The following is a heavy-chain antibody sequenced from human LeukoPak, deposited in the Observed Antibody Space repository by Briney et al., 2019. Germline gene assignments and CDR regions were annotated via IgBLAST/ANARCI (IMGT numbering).Heavy chain of an antibody. CDR2: INPNSGGT. CDR1: GYTFNGYY. CDR3: ATLGAGGSYPPFDY. J-gene: IGHJ4*02. V-gene: IGHV1-2*02. Sequence: ASVKVSCKVSGYTFNGYYMHWLRQAPGQGLEWMGWINPNSGGTNYAQKFQGRVTMTRDTSISTAYMELSRLRSDDTAVYYCATLGAGGSYPPFDYWGQGTLVTVSS. D-gene: IGHD1-26*01.